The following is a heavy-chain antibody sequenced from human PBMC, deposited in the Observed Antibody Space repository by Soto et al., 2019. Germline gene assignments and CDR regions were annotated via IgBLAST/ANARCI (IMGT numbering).Heavy chain of an antibody. V-gene: IGHV4-31*03. CDR3: ARHPSDFWFDP. CDR1: GGSISSGDYF. D-gene: IGHD2-21*02. CDR2: IHYSGST. Sequence: PSETLSLTCTVSGGSISSGDYFWSWIRQHPGKGLEWIGYIHYSGSTYYNPSLKSRVTISVDRSKNQFSLKLSSVTAADTAVYYCARHPSDFWFDPWGQGTLVTVSS. J-gene: IGHJ5*02.